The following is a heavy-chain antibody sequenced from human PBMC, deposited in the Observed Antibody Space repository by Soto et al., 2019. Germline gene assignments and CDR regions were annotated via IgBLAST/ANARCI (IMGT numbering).Heavy chain of an antibody. V-gene: IGHV3-23*01. CDR3: TEDHGDTGWDSSPFDY. CDR1: NFIFSNYA. CDR2: IGPSGGST. Sequence: PGGSLRLSCAASNFIFSNYAMSWVRQAPGKGLEWVSAIGPSGGSTFYADSVKGRLTISRDNSNSTLYLQMNSLRAEDTAIYYCTEDHGDTGWDSSPFDYWGPGTLVTVS. D-gene: IGHD6-19*01. J-gene: IGHJ4*02.